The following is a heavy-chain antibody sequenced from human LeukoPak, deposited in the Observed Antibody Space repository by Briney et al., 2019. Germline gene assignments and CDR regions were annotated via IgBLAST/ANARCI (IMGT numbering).Heavy chain of an antibody. D-gene: IGHD3-10*01. CDR1: GFTFSSYA. CDR2: IGTGDTT. Sequence: GGSLRLSCAASGFTFSSYAMSWVRQAPGKGLEWVSGIGTGDTTYYADSVKGRFTISRDISKSTLYLQMNSLRDEDTALYYCAKYGSGTYYNGLHWGQGTLVTVSS. V-gene: IGHV3-23*01. J-gene: IGHJ4*02. CDR3: AKYGSGTYYNGLH.